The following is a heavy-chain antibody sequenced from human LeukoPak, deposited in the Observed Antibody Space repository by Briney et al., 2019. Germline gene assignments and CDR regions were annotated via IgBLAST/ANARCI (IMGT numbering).Heavy chain of an antibody. Sequence: SQTLSLTCAVSGGSISSGGYSWSWIRQPPGKGLEWIGYIYHSGSTYYNPSLKGRVTISVDRSKNQFSLKLSSVTAADTAVYYCARAACGYYGSGSPLPNWFDPWGQGTLVTVSS. CDR2: IYHSGST. J-gene: IGHJ5*02. V-gene: IGHV4-30-2*01. D-gene: IGHD3-10*01. CDR1: GGSISSGGYS. CDR3: ARAACGYYGSGSPLPNWFDP.